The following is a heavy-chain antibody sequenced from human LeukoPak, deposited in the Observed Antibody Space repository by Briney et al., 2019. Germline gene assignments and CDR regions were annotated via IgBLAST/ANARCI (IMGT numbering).Heavy chain of an antibody. J-gene: IGHJ4*02. CDR3: AARYCPYSGCNFFPHY. D-gene: IGHD5-12*01. V-gene: IGHV4-39*01. CDR1: GDSIISSGYF. CDR2: IHYSGST. Sequence: SETLSLTCTVSGDSIISSGYFWGWIRQPPGKGLERIGNIHYSGSTYYNPSLKSRVTISVDTSKNQFSLKLTSVTAADTAVYYCAARYCPYSGCNFFPHYWGQGTLVTVSS.